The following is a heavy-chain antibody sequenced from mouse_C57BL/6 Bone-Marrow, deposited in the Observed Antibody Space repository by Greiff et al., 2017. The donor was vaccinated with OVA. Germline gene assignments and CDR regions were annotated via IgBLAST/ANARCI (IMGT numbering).Heavy chain of an antibody. CDR3: ARWYSYAMDY. CDR1: GYAFSSSW. CDR2: IYPGDGDT. V-gene: IGHV1-82*01. J-gene: IGHJ4*01. Sequence: QVQLQQSGPELVKPGASVKISCKASGYAFSSSWMSWVKQRPGKGLEWIGRIYPGDGDTNYNGKFKGKATLTADKSSSTAYMQLSSLTSEDSAVYFCARWYSYAMDYWGQGTSVTVSS.